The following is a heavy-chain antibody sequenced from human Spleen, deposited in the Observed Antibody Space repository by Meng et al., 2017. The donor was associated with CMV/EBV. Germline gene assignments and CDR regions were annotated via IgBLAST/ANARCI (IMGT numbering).Heavy chain of an antibody. D-gene: IGHD4-23*01. CDR1: GYTFTSYY. V-gene: IGHV1-46*01. Sequence: KASGYTFTSYYMHWVRQAPGQGLEWMGIINPSGGRTSYAQKFQGRVTMTRDTSTSTVYMELSSLRSEDTAVYYCARDYGGNSKAFDIWGQGTMVTVSS. J-gene: IGHJ3*02. CDR3: ARDYGGNSKAFDI. CDR2: INPSGGRT.